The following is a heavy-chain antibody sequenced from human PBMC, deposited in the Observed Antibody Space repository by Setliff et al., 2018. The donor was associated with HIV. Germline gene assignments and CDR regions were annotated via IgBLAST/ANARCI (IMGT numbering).Heavy chain of an antibody. V-gene: IGHV1-8*02. CDR2: MNPDSGNT. J-gene: IGHJ3*02. Sequence: ASVKVSCKASGYSFTTHDINWVRQSPGQGLEWTGWMNPDSGNTFYAQKFKGRVTMTRDTSTNTAYMELSSLTSDDTAVYFCARGSMSMVMFILVSAFDIWGQGTLVTVSS. D-gene: IGHD2-21*01. CDR3: ARGSMSMVMFILVSAFDI. CDR1: GYSFTTHD.